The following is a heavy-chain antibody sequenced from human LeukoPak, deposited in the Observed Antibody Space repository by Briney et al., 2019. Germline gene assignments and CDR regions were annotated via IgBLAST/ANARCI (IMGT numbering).Heavy chain of an antibody. CDR1: GGTFSSYA. Sequence: SVKVSCKASGGTFSSYAISWVRQAPGQGLEWRGRIIPIFGTANYAQKFQGRVTITTDESTSTAYMELSSLRSEYTAVYYCAVTHYYDNSGYYSTDYWGQGTLVTVSS. D-gene: IGHD3-22*01. CDR2: IIPIFGTA. J-gene: IGHJ4*01. CDR3: AVTHYYDNSGYYSTDY. V-gene: IGHV1-69*05.